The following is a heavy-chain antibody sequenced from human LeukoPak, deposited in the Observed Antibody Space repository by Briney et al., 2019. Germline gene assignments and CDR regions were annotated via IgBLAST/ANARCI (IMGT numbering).Heavy chain of an antibody. CDR1: GGSISSSSYY. J-gene: IGHJ4*02. CDR3: AKSSGWYEMGFDY. Sequence: PSETLSLTCTVSGGSISSSSYYWGWIRQPPGKGLEWIGSIYYSGSTYYNPSLKSRVTISVDTSKNQFSLKLSSVTAADTAVYYCAKSSGWYEMGFDYWGQGTLVTVSS. D-gene: IGHD6-19*01. V-gene: IGHV4-39*01. CDR2: IYYSGST.